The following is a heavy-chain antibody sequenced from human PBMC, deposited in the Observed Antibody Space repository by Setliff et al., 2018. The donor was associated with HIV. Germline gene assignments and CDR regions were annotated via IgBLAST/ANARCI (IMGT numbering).Heavy chain of an antibody. CDR1: GGSISSSSYY. Sequence: SETLSLTCTVSGGSISSSSYYWGWIRQPPGKGLEWIGYIYYSGSTNYNPSLKSRVTISVDTSKNQLSLKLSSVTAADTAVYYCARQVGNKVLFDSWGQGTLVTVSS. J-gene: IGHJ4*02. CDR3: ARQVGNKVLFDS. D-gene: IGHD7-27*01. CDR2: IYYSGST. V-gene: IGHV4-61*05.